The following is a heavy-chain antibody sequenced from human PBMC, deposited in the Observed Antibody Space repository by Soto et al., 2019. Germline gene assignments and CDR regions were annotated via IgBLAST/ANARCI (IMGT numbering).Heavy chain of an antibody. J-gene: IGHJ4*02. CDR2: ISSSSSTI. V-gene: IGHV3-48*02. Sequence: ETLSLTCGVSGGSINSGGFYWGWIRQPPGKGLEWVSYISSSSSTIYYADSVKGRFTISRDNAKNSLYLQMNSLRDEDTAVYYCARGVLYYYDGSGYDTLDYCSQRTLVTVSS. CDR1: GGSINSGG. D-gene: IGHD3-22*01. CDR3: ARGVLYYYDGSGYDTLDY.